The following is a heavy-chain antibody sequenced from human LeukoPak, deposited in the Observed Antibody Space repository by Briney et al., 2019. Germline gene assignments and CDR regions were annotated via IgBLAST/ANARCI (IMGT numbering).Heavy chain of an antibody. CDR1: GFTFSSYS. CDR2: ISSSSSYI. D-gene: IGHD2-15*01. V-gene: IGHV3-21*01. Sequence: PGGSLRLSCAASGFTFSSYSMNWVRQAPGKGLEWVSSISSSSSYIYYVDSVKGRFTISRDNAKNSLYLQMNSLRAEDTAVYYCARWDIVVVVAATEDSSGSFAFDIWGQGTMVTVSS. J-gene: IGHJ3*02. CDR3: ARWDIVVVVAATEDSSGSFAFDI.